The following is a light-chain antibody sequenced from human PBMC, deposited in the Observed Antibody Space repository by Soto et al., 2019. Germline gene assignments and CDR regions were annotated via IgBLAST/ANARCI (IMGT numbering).Light chain of an antibody. CDR1: SSNIGTNY. V-gene: IGLV1-47*01. CDR2: SND. Sequence: HSVLTQSPSASGTPGQRVTISCSGTSSNIGTNYVYWYQQLPGTAPKVLIYSNDKRPSGVPDRFSGSKSGTSASLAISGLRSEDEADYYCAAWDDSLSGPLFGGGTKLTVL. CDR3: AAWDDSLSGPL. J-gene: IGLJ2*01.